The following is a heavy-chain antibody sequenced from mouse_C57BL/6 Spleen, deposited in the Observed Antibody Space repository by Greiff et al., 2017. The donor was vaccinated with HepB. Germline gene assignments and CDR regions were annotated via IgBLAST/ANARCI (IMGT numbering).Heavy chain of an antibody. V-gene: IGHV1-50*01. Sequence: QVQLQQPGAELVKPGASVKLSCKASGYTFTSYWMQWVKQRPGQGLEWIGEIDPSDSYTNYNQKFKGKSKLTVDTSSSTAYMQISRLTSEDSAVYYCARSGGWFDYWGQGTTLTVSS. CDR1: GYTFTSYW. CDR3: ARSGGWFDY. D-gene: IGHD1-1*02. CDR2: IDPSDSYT. J-gene: IGHJ2*01.